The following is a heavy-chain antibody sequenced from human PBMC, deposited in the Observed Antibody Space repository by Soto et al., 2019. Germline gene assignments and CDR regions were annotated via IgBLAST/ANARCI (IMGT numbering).Heavy chain of an antibody. CDR3: APWVGAFDY. Sequence: QVPLVESGGGVVQPGRSLRLSCAASGFTFSSYGMHWVRQAPGKGLGWVAVISYDGSNKYYADSVKGRFTISRDNSKNTLYLQMNSLRAEDTAVYYCAPWVGAFDYWGQGTLVTVSS. J-gene: IGHJ4*02. CDR1: GFTFSSYG. V-gene: IGHV3-30*03. CDR2: ISYDGSNK. D-gene: IGHD4-17*01.